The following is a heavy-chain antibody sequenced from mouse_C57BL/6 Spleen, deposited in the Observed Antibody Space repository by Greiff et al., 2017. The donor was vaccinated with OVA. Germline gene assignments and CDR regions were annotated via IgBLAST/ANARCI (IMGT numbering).Heavy chain of an antibody. J-gene: IGHJ4*01. CDR1: GYTLTDYY. V-gene: IGHV1-26*01. D-gene: IGHD6-1*01. CDR2: INPNNGGT. CDR3: ARLPLYYAMDY. Sequence: EVQLQQSGPELVKPGASVKISCKASGYTLTDYYMNWVKQSHGKSLEWIGDINPNNGGTSYNQKFKGKATLTVDKSSSTAYMELRSLTSEDSAVYYCARLPLYYAMDYWGQGTSVTVSS.